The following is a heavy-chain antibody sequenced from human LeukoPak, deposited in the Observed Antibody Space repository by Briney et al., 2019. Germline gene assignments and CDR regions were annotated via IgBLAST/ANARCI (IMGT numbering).Heavy chain of an antibody. V-gene: IGHV1-69-2*01. Sequence: ASVKVSCKASGGTFSSYAISWVRQAPGKGLEWMGLVDPEDGETIYAEKFQGRVTITADTSTDTAYMELSSLRSEDTAVYYCATFSGATKYASDDYWSQGTLVTVSS. CDR2: VDPEDGET. CDR3: ATFSGATKYASDDY. CDR1: GGTFSSYA. D-gene: IGHD1-26*01. J-gene: IGHJ4*02.